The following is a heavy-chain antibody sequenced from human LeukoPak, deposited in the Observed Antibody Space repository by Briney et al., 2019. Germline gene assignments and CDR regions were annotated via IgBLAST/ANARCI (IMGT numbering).Heavy chain of an antibody. J-gene: IGHJ3*02. CDR3: ARVRPQDGFDI. CDR1: GYSFTSYW. V-gene: IGHV5-51*01. CDR2: IYPGDSDT. Sequence: GESLKISCKGSGYSFTSYWIGWVRQMPGKGLEWMGIIYPGDSDTRYSPSFQGQVSISADKSISTAYLQWSSLKASDTAMYYRARVRPQDGFDIWGQGTMVTVSS.